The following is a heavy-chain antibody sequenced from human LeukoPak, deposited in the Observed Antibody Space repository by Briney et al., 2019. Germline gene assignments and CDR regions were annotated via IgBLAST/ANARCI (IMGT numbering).Heavy chain of an antibody. J-gene: IGHJ4*02. CDR3: ASLVGIAAHMDNNDY. CDR1: GGSFSGYY. D-gene: IGHD6-13*01. CDR2: INHSGST. Sequence: SETLSLTCAVYGGSFSGYYWSCIRQPPGKGLEWIGEINHSGSTNYNPSLKSRVTISVDTSKNQFSLKLSSVTAADTAVYYCASLVGIAAHMDNNDYWGQGTLVTVSS. V-gene: IGHV4-34*01.